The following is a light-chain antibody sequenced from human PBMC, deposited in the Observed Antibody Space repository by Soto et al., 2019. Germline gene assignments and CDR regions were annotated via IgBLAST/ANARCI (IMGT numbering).Light chain of an antibody. CDR1: HSVSSNY. J-gene: IGKJ1*01. Sequence: EIVLTQSPGTLSLSPGERATLSCRSSHSVSSNYLAWYQQNPGQAPRLLIYDASSRATGIPDRFSGSGSGTDFTLTISRLEPVDLAVYYCQQYGISPTFGQGTKVEIK. CDR3: QQYGISPT. CDR2: DAS. V-gene: IGKV3-20*01.